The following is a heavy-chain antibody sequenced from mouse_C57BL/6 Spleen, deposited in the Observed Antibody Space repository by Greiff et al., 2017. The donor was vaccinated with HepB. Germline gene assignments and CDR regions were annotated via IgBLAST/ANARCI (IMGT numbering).Heavy chain of an antibody. CDR3: TRPRSSYYYGSRGGYFDV. D-gene: IGHD1-1*01. Sequence: EVQLQESGGGLVQPGGSMKLSCAASGFTFSDAWMDWVRQSPEKGLEWVAEIRNKANNHATYYAESVKGRFTISRDDSKSSVYLQMNSLRAEDTGIYYCTRPRSSYYYGSRGGYFDVWGTGTTVTVSS. J-gene: IGHJ1*03. CDR1: GFTFSDAW. CDR2: IRNKANNHAT. V-gene: IGHV6-6*01.